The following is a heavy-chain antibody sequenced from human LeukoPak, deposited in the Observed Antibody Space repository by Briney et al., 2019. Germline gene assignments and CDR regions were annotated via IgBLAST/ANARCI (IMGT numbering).Heavy chain of an antibody. Sequence: GASVKVSCKASGYTFTSYGISWVRQAPGQGLEWMGWISAYNGNTIYAQKFQGRVTMTTDTSTSTAYMELRSLRSDDTAVYYCAREMEIFGVVIMGYWGQGTLVTVSS. CDR3: AREMEIFGVVIMGY. V-gene: IGHV1-18*01. D-gene: IGHD3-3*01. CDR2: ISAYNGNT. J-gene: IGHJ4*02. CDR1: GYTFTSYG.